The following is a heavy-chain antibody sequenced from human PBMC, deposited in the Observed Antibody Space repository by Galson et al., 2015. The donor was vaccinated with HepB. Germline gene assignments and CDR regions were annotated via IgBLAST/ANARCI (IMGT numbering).Heavy chain of an antibody. D-gene: IGHD1-26*01. V-gene: IGHV1-69*13. Sequence: SVKVSRKASGGTFSSYAISWVRQAPGQGLEWMGGIIPIFGTANYAQKFQGRVTITADESTSTAYMELSSLRSEDTAVYYCARGSGSVRKKLGRTLYYYYYGMDVWGQGTTVTVSS. CDR1: GGTFSSYA. J-gene: IGHJ6*02. CDR2: IIPIFGTA. CDR3: ARGSGSVRKKLGRTLYYYYYGMDV.